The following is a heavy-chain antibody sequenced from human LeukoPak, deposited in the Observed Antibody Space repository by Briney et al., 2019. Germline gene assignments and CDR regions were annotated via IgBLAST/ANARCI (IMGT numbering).Heavy chain of an antibody. J-gene: IGHJ3*02. CDR3: ARDSSGYWVDAFDI. CDR2: INSDGSST. CDR1: GFTFSSYW. D-gene: IGHD3-22*01. Sequence: PGGSLRLSCVASGFTFSSYWMHWVRQAPGKGLVWVSRINSDGSSTTYADSVKGRFTISRDNAKNTLYLQMNSLRAEDTAVYYCARDSSGYWVDAFDIWGQGKMVTVSS. V-gene: IGHV3-74*01.